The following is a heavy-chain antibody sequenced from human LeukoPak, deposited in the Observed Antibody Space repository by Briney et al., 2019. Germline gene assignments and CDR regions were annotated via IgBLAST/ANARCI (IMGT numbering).Heavy chain of an antibody. D-gene: IGHD2-15*01. CDR3: ARGGGYYYDY. V-gene: IGHV3-30-3*01. CDR1: GFTFSSYA. Sequence: GGSLRLSCAASGFTFSSYAMHWVRQAPGKGLEWVAVISYDGSNKYYADSVKGRFTISRDNSKNTLYLQMNSLRAEDTAVYYCARGGGYYYDYWGQGTLVTVSS. J-gene: IGHJ4*02. CDR2: ISYDGSNK.